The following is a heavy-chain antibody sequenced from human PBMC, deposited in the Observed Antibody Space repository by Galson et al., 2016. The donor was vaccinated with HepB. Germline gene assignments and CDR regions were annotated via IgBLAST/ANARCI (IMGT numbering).Heavy chain of an antibody. CDR1: GFSFSGLW. CDR2: IEQDGSEQ. D-gene: IGHD6-19*01. V-gene: IGHV3-7*03. CDR3: VGGAGWLPDY. J-gene: IGHJ4*02. Sequence: SLRLSCAASGFSFSGLWMNWVRQTPGKGLEWVAIIEQDGSEQKYVDSVKGRFTISRDNAKNSVYLQMNSLRGEDTAVYYCVGGAGWLPDYWGQGTLVTVSS.